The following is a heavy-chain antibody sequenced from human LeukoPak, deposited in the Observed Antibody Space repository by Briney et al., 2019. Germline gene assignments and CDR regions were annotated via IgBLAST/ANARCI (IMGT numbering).Heavy chain of an antibody. CDR1: GYTFTSYG. D-gene: IGHD3-22*01. J-gene: IGHJ3*02. CDR3: ARDHYDSSGLDAFDI. Sequence: ASVKVSCKASGYTFTSYGISWVRQAPGQGLEWMGWISAYNGNTNYAQKLQGRVTMTTDTSTSTAYMELRSLRSDDTTVYYCARDHYDSSGLDAFDIWGQGTMVTVSS. CDR2: ISAYNGNT. V-gene: IGHV1-18*01.